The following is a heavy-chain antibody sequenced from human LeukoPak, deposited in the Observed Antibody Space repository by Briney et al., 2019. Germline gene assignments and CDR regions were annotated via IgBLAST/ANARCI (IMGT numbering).Heavy chain of an antibody. CDR1: GGSFNGYY. J-gene: IGHJ4*02. D-gene: IGHD3-22*01. Sequence: SKTLSLTCTVYGGSFNGYYWSWIRQPPGKGLEWIGEINHSGSTNYNPSLKSRVTISVDTSKNQFSLKLSSVTAADTAVYYCVTYYFDSSGPKKNYWGQGTLVTVSS. V-gene: IGHV4-34*01. CDR3: VTYYFDSSGPKKNY. CDR2: INHSGST.